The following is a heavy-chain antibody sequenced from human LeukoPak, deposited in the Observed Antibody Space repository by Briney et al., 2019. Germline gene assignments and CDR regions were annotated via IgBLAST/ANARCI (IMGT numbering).Heavy chain of an antibody. Sequence: SQTLSLTCTVSGDPISSGDDYWSCIRQPAGKGLEWIGRISSSGSTNYNPSLKSRVTTSVDTSKNQFSLKLSSVTAADTAVYFCARGPYSYDSSGAFDIWGQGTMVTVSS. V-gene: IGHV4-61*02. CDR2: ISSSGST. CDR1: GDPISSGDDY. CDR3: ARGPYSYDSSGAFDI. D-gene: IGHD3-22*01. J-gene: IGHJ3*02.